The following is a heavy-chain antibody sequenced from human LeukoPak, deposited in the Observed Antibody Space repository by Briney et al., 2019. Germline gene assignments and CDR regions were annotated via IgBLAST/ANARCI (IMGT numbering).Heavy chain of an antibody. CDR1: GGSISSSSYY. D-gene: IGHD4-23*01. V-gene: IGHV4-39*01. J-gene: IGHJ4*02. CDR2: IYYSGST. CDR3: ARLDYGGNPIDH. Sequence: SETLSLTCTVSGGSISSSSYYWGWIRQPPGKGLEWIGSIYYSGSTYYNPSLKSRVTISVDTSKNQFSLKLSSVTAADTAVYYCARLDYGGNPIDHWGQGTLVTVSS.